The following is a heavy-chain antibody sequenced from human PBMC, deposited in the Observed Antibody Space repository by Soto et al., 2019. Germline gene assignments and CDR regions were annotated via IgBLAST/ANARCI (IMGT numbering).Heavy chain of an antibody. CDR2: ISGSGGST. CDR1: GFTFSSYA. D-gene: IGHD1-26*01. Sequence: EVQLLESGGGLVQPGGSLRLSCAASGFTFSSYAMSWVRQAPGKGLEWVSAISGSGGSTYYADSVKGRFTISRDNSKNTMYLQTNSLRAEDTAVYYCAKDPRRGVGATTQAVWGQGTLVTVSS. V-gene: IGHV3-23*01. CDR3: AKDPRRGVGATTQAV. J-gene: IGHJ4*02.